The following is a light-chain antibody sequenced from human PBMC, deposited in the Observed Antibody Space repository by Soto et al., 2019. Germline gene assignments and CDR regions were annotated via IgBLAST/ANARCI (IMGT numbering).Light chain of an antibody. CDR3: QQYVTSPWK. J-gene: IGKJ1*01. Sequence: EIVLTQSPGTLSLSPGERVTLSCSASQSVSDTFIAWYQQKPGQTPRLLIYGGFYRATGIPDRFSGSGSGTDFTLTITRLEPEDLAMYYCQQYVTSPWKFGQGTRLDSK. V-gene: IGKV3-20*01. CDR1: QSVSDTF. CDR2: GGF.